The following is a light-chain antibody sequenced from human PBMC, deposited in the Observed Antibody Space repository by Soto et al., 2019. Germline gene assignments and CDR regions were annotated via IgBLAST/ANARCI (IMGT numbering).Light chain of an antibody. V-gene: IGKV3-11*01. Sequence: EIVLTQSPGTLSLSPGERATLSFRASRSVSSNYLAWYQQKPGQAPRLLIYDASNRATGIPARFSGSGSGTDFTLTISSLEPEDFAVYYCQQRSNWPLTFGGGTKVDIK. CDR2: DAS. J-gene: IGKJ4*01. CDR3: QQRSNWPLT. CDR1: RSVSSNY.